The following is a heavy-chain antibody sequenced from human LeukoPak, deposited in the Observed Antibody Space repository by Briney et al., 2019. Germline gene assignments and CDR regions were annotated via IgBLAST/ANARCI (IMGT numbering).Heavy chain of an antibody. CDR1: GSTVSSNY. Sequence: GGSLRLSCAASGSTVSSNYMSWVRQAPGKGLEWVSVIYSGGSTYYADSVKGRFTISRDNSKNTLYLQMNSLRAEDTAVYYCARATYYDFWSGYSPRGDYFDYWGQGTLVTVSS. CDR2: IYSGGST. D-gene: IGHD3-3*01. CDR3: ARATYYDFWSGYSPRGDYFDY. V-gene: IGHV3-53*01. J-gene: IGHJ4*02.